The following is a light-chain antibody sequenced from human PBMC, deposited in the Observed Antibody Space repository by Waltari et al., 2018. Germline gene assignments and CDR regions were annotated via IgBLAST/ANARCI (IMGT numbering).Light chain of an antibody. V-gene: IGLV6-57*01. CDR2: VDY. Sequence: NFMLTQPRSVSESPGKTVTISCTRSSGNIASTHVQWYQQRPGSSPTTVIYVDYHRPSGVPDRFSASFDSSSNSASLTISGLKTEDEADYYCQSYDSNNYVIFGGGTKLTVL. J-gene: IGLJ2*01. CDR1: SGNIASTH. CDR3: QSYDSNNYVI.